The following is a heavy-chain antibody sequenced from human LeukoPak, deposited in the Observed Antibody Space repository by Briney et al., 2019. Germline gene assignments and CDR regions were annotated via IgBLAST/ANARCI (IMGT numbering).Heavy chain of an antibody. D-gene: IGHD3-9*01. CDR1: GYTFTSYG. CDR3: ARDPIGVTGFYDLDQ. CDR2: ISAYNGNT. V-gene: IGHV1-18*01. Sequence: GASEKVSCKASGYTFTSYGISWVRQAPGQGLEWMGWISAYNGNTNYAQKLQGRVTMTTDTSTSTAYMELRSLRSDDTAVYYCARDPIGVTGFYDLDQWGQGTLVTVSS. J-gene: IGHJ5*02.